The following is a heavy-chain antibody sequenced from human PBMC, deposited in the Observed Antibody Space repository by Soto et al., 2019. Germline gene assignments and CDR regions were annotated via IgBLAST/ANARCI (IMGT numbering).Heavy chain of an antibody. D-gene: IGHD3-22*01. CDR2: INHSGST. Sequence: SETLSLTCAVYGGSFSGYYWSWIRQPPGKGLEWIGEINHSGSTNYNPSLKSRVTISVDTSKNQFSLKLSSVTAADTAVYYCARGRVIVVVISLDYWGQGTLVTVSS. V-gene: IGHV4-34*01. CDR3: ARGRVIVVVISLDY. CDR1: GGSFSGYY. J-gene: IGHJ4*02.